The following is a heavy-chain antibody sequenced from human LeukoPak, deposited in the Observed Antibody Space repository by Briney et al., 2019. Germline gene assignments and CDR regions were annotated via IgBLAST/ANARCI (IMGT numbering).Heavy chain of an antibody. CDR1: GFTFSRLW. J-gene: IGHJ4*02. CDR2: INADGSNT. Sequence: GGSLRLSCAASGFTFSRLWVHWVRQAPGKGLVWVSRINADGSNTIYADSVKGRFTISRDNAKNTLYLQMNSLRAEDTAIYYCARDQSTAGPTTAYYWGQGTLVTVSS. V-gene: IGHV3-74*01. D-gene: IGHD1-26*01. CDR3: ARDQSTAGPTTAYY.